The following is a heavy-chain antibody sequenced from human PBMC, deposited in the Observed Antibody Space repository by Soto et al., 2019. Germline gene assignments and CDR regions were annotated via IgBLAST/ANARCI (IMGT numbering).Heavy chain of an antibody. CDR1: GGSFSGYY. V-gene: IGHV4-34*01. CDR2: INHSGST. CDR3: ARGRGRRAYGDYVTRGDPSRFDY. Sequence: SETLSLTCAVYGGSFSGYYWSWIRQPPGKGLEWIGEINHSGSTNYNPSLKSRVTISVDTSKNQFSLKLGSVTAADTAVYYCARGRGRRAYGDYVTRGDPSRFDYWGQGTLVTVSS. J-gene: IGHJ4*02. D-gene: IGHD4-17*01.